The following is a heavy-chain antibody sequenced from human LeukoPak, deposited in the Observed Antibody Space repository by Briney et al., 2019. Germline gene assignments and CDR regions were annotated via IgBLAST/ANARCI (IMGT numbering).Heavy chain of an antibody. Sequence: GGSLRLSCAASGFSFSNHYINWVRQTPGKGLEWVGRTRNKAESYKTEYAASVKGIFTITGDYSKKLLFLHMNSLKTEDTAVYYCARESSIFQVVARSYMDVWGKGTTVTVSS. V-gene: IGHV3-72*01. CDR1: GFSFSNHY. J-gene: IGHJ6*03. CDR2: TRNKAESYKT. D-gene: IGHD3-3*01. CDR3: ARESSIFQVVARSYMDV.